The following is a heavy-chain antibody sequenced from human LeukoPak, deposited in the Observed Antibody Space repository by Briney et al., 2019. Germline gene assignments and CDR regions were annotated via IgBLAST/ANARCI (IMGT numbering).Heavy chain of an antibody. CDR2: IIPIFGTA. J-gene: IGHJ5*02. V-gene: IGHV1-69*13. CDR1: AYTFTTYG. Sequence: SVKVSCKASAYTFTTYGISWVRQAPGQGLEWMGGIIPIFGTANYAQKFQGRVTITADESTGTAYMELSSLRSEDTAVYYCARDGISGSYGENWFDPWGPGTLVTVSS. D-gene: IGHD1-26*01. CDR3: ARDGISGSYGENWFDP.